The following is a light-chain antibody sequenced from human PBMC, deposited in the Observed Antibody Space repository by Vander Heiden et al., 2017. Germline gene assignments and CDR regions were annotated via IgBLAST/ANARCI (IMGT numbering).Light chain of an antibody. Sequence: EIVLTQSPGTLGLPPGERASLSCRASQSVGSSYLAWYQQRPGQAPRLLIYGASSRATGVPDRFSGSGSGTDFTLTISRLEPEDFAVYYCQQDGSSPRTFGQGTKVEIK. V-gene: IGKV3-20*01. J-gene: IGKJ1*01. CDR2: GAS. CDR1: QSVGSSY. CDR3: QQDGSSPRT.